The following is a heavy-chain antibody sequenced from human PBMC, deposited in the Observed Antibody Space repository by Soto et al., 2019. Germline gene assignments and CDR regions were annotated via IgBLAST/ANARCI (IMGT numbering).Heavy chain of an antibody. CDR1: GGSISSGGYS. CDR2: IYHSGST. CDR3: ARYSLSSAKTGFDP. V-gene: IGHV4-30-2*01. J-gene: IGHJ5*02. D-gene: IGHD6-25*01. Sequence: PSETLSLTCAVSGGSISSGGYSWSWIRQPPGKGLEWIGYIYHSGSTYYNPSLKSRVTISVDRSKNQFSLKLSSVTAADTAVYYCARYSLSSAKTGFDPWGQGTLLTVSS.